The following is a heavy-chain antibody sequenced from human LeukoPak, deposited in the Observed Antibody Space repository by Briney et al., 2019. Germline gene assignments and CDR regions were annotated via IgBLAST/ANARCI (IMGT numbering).Heavy chain of an antibody. Sequence: GASVKVSCKASGYIFTSYNMYWVRQAPGQGLEWMGIINSSGGSTNYAQKFQGRVTMTRDTSISTAYMELSRLRSDDTAVYYCARDEIRAGAVGYWGQGTLVTVSS. CDR2: INSSGGST. J-gene: IGHJ4*02. D-gene: IGHD6-13*01. CDR1: GYIFTSYN. V-gene: IGHV1-46*01. CDR3: ARDEIRAGAVGY.